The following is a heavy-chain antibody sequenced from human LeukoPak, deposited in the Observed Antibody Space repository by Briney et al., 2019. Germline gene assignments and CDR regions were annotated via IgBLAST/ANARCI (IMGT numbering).Heavy chain of an antibody. J-gene: IGHJ4*02. CDR3: AKDRAYSSSWYYFDN. D-gene: IGHD6-13*01. V-gene: IGHV3-9*01. CDR2: VSWNSGSI. Sequence: TGGSLRLSCAASGFTFDDYAMHWVRQAPGKGLEWVSGVSWNSGSIGYADSVKGRFTISRDNAKNSLYLQMNSLRAEDTALYYCAKDRAYSSSWYYFDNWGQGTLVTVSS. CDR1: GFTFDDYA.